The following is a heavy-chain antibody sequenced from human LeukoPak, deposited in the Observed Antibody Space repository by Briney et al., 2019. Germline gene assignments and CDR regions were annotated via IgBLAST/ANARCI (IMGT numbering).Heavy chain of an antibody. CDR1: GFTFSSYA. V-gene: IGHV3-23*01. CDR2: ISGSGGST. D-gene: IGHD6-19*01. Sequence: GGSLRLSCAASGFTFSSYAMSWVRQAPGKGLEWVSAISGSGGSTYYADSVKGRFTISRDNAKNSLYLQMNSLRAEDTAVYYCARPSGWYPFDYWGQGTLVTVSS. J-gene: IGHJ4*02. CDR3: ARPSGWYPFDY.